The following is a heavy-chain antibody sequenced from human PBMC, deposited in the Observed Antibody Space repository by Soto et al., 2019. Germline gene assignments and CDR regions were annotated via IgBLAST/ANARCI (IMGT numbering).Heavy chain of an antibody. CDR2: ISGYNGNT. CDR3: ARGPKVEPPIPSAY. CDR1: GYTFTSFG. D-gene: IGHD2-21*01. V-gene: IGHV1-18*01. J-gene: IGHJ4*02. Sequence: GASVKVSCKASGYTFTSFGITWVRQAPGQGLEWVGWISGYNGNTNYAQKLQDRVTMTTDTSTRTAYMELMSLRSDDTAVYYCARGPKVEPPIPSAYWGQGTLVTVSS.